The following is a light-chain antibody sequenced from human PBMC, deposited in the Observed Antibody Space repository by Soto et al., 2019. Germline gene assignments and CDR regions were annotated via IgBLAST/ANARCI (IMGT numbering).Light chain of an antibody. Sequence: QSVLSQPRSASGTPGQRVTISCSGSSSNIGSNTVNWYQQLPGTAPKLLIYSNNQRPSGVPDRFSGSKSGTSASLAISGLQSEEEAAYSCAAWDASLNGYAFGPGTKV. CDR1: SSNIGSNT. CDR2: SNN. V-gene: IGLV1-44*01. J-gene: IGLJ1*01. CDR3: AAWDASLNGYA.